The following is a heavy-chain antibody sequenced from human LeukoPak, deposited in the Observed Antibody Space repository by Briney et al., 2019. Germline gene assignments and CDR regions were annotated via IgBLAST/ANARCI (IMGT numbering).Heavy chain of an antibody. CDR3: TRDSIHTY. J-gene: IGHJ4*02. CDR1: GFSVNNNY. CDR2: IYNEGTT. Sequence: GGSLRLSCAASGFSVNNNYMNWVRQAPGKGLEWVSIIYNEGTTFYTDSVRGRFTIYRDDSKNTIYLLMNSLRAEDTAIYYCTRDSIHTYWGQGALVTVSS. V-gene: IGHV3-66*01.